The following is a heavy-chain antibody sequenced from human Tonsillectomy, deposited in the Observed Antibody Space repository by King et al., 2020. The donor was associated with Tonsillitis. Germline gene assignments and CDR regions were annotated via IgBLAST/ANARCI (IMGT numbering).Heavy chain of an antibody. J-gene: IGHJ5*02. CDR1: GFTFSSYS. Sequence: VQLVESGGGLVKPGGSLRLSCAASGFTFSSYSMNWVRQAPGKGLEWVSYISSSSSTTYYADSVKGRFTISRDNAKNSLYLQMNSLRAEDTAVYYCARDGTKSYFNWFDPWGQGTLVTVSS. CDR2: ISSSSSTT. D-gene: IGHD3-9*01. CDR3: ARDGTKSYFNWFDP. V-gene: IGHV3-48*04.